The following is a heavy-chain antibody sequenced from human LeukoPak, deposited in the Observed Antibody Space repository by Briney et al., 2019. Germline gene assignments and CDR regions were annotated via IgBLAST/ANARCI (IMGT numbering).Heavy chain of an antibody. CDR1: GGSISSSTSY. CDR3: ARVICSGGSCRFDY. CDR2: IYYSGST. J-gene: IGHJ4*02. D-gene: IGHD2-15*01. V-gene: IGHV4-39*07. Sequence: PSETLSLTCIVSGGSISSSTSYWGWIRQSPGKGLEWIGSIYYSGSTYYNPSLKSRVTISVDTSKNQFSLKLSSVTAADTAVYYCARVICSGGSCRFDYWGQGTLVTVSS.